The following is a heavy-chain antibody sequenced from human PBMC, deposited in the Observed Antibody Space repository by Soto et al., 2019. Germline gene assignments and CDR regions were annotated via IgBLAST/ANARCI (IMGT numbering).Heavy chain of an antibody. V-gene: IGHV1-69*01. CDR3: AREAYCGGDCYSPSFDY. D-gene: IGHD2-21*02. Sequence: QVQLVQSGAEVNKPGSSVKVSCKAAGGTFSSYAISWVRQAPGQGLEWMGGIIPIFGTANYAQKCQGRVTITADESTSTAYMELISLRSEDTAVYYCAREAYCGGDCYSPSFDYWGQGTLVTASS. J-gene: IGHJ4*02. CDR1: GGTFSSYA. CDR2: IIPIFGTA.